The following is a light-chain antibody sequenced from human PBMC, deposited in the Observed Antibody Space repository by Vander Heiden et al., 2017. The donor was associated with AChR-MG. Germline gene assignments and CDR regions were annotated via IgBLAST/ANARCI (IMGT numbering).Light chain of an antibody. Sequence: IQMTQSPSSLSASVGDRVTITCRASQSISSYLNSYQQKPGRAAKLLIYAAASLQSGGPSKFSGSRSGTDVTTTISSRQPEEFATYYCQQRYSTHPWTFGQGTKVKIK. J-gene: IGKJ1*01. CDR1: QSISSY. CDR3: QQRYSTHPWT. CDR2: AAA. V-gene: IGKV1-39*01.